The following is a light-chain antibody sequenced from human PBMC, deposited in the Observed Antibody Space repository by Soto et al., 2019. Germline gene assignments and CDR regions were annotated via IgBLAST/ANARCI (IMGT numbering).Light chain of an antibody. CDR2: GAS. Sequence: IVLTQSPATLSLSPGERATLSCTASQHVTTTYIAWYQQKFGQAPRLLIYGASTRATGTPDRVTGGGFGTYLTHTISRVEPEDFAEYYCQQYDSSFTFGGGTKVEMK. V-gene: IGKV3-20*01. CDR3: QQYDSSFT. CDR1: QHVTTTY. J-gene: IGKJ4*01.